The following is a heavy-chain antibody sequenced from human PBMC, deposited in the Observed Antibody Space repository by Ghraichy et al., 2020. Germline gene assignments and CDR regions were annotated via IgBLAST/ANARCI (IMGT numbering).Heavy chain of an antibody. D-gene: IGHD3-9*01. CDR2: MNPNSGNT. CDR3: ARSDILTGPYSYYYYMDV. CDR1: GYTFTSYD. J-gene: IGHJ6*03. Sequence: ASVKVSCKASGYTFTSYDINWVRQATGQGLEWMGWMNPNSGNTGYAQKFQGRVTMTRNTSISTAYMELSSLRSEDTAVYYCARSDILTGPYSYYYYMDVWGKGTTVTVSS. V-gene: IGHV1-8*01.